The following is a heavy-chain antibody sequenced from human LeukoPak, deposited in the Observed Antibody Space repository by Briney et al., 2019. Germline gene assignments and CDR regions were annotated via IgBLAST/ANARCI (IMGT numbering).Heavy chain of an antibody. D-gene: IGHD1-26*01. CDR2: ISASNGDT. CDR1: GYTFANYG. J-gene: IGHJ4*02. Sequence: ASVKVSCKASGYTFANYGITWVRQAPGQGLEWMGWISASNGDTHYSEKFQDRITVTTDTSTSTAYMELRSLVSDDTAVYYCATTIGPVGAFDYWGQGTLVTVSS. CDR3: ATTIGPVGAFDY. V-gene: IGHV1-18*01.